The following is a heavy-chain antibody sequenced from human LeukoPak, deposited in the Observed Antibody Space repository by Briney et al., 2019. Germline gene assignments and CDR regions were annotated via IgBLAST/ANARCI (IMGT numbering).Heavy chain of an antibody. CDR2: INPNSGGT. V-gene: IGHV1-2*02. CDR1: GGTFISYA. CDR3: ARARGSLKYYFDY. J-gene: IGHJ4*02. Sequence: ASVKVSCKASGGTFISYAISWVRQAPGQRIEWMGWINPNSGGTNYAQKFQGRVTKTRDTSISTAYMEVSRLRSDDTAVYYCARARGSLKYYFDYWGQGTLVTVSS. D-gene: IGHD3-10*01.